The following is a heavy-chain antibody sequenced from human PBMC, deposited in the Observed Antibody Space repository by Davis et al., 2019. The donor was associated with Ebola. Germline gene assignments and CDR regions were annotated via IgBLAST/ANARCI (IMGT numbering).Heavy chain of an antibody. J-gene: IGHJ4*02. V-gene: IGHV2-70*11. CDR3: ARTTYYDYVWGSYRPYYFDY. Sequence: SGPTLVKPTQTLTLTCTFSGFSLSTSGMCVSWIRQPPGKALEWLARIDWDDDKYYSTSLKTRLTISKDTSKNQVVLTMTNMDPVDTATYYCARTTYYDYVWGSYRPYYFDYWGQGTLVTVSS. CDR2: IDWDDDK. CDR1: GFSLSTSGMC. D-gene: IGHD3-16*02.